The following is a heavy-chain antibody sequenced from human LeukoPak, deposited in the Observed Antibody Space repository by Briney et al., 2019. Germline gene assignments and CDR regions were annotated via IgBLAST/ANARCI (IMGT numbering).Heavy chain of an antibody. Sequence: GGSLRLSCAASGFTFSNHWMSWIRQAPGEGLGWEANIKEDGSETYHVDSVTGRFTISRDNANNSLHLQMNTLRAGDTAVYYCARFIHRSGWYVYFQHWGQGTLVTVSS. CDR2: IKEDGSET. D-gene: IGHD6-19*01. CDR1: GFTFSNHW. J-gene: IGHJ1*01. V-gene: IGHV3-7*01. CDR3: ARFIHRSGWYVYFQH.